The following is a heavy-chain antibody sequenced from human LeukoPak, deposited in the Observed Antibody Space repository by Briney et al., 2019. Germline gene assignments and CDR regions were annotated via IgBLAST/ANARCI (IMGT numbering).Heavy chain of an antibody. J-gene: IGHJ6*02. V-gene: IGHV4-61*01. D-gene: IGHD3-10*01. Sequence: VRPSETLSLTCTVSGVSISSSSYSWSWIRQPPGKGLEWIGYIYYSASTNYNPSLKSRVTISVDTSKNQFSLKLSSVTAADTAVYYCARGPPTMVRGVITNYYYYYGMDVWGQGTTVTVSS. CDR2: IYYSAST. CDR1: GVSISSSSYS. CDR3: ARGPPTMVRGVITNYYYYYGMDV.